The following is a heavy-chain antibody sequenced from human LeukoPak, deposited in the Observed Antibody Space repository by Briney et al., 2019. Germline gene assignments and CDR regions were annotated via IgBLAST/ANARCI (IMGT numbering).Heavy chain of an antibody. CDR2: ISSSSATI. CDR3: ARGRDLFDS. V-gene: IGHV3-48*04. Sequence: PGGSLRLSCVASGFTFNTYSMNWFRQAPGRGLEWISYISSSSATIYYAASVKGRFTISRDNAKNSLFLQMSSLRAEDTAVYYCARGRDLFDSWGQGTLVIVSS. CDR1: GFTFNTYS. J-gene: IGHJ4*02.